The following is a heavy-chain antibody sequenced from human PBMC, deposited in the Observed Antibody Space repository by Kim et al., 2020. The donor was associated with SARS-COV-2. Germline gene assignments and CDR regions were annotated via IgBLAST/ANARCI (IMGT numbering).Heavy chain of an antibody. Sequence: SETLSLTCTVSGGSISSSSYYWGWIRQPPGKGLEWIGSIYYSGSTYYNPSLKSRVTISVDTSKNQFSLKLSSVTAADTAVYYCASCQLRYFDWLQYWYFDLWGRGTLVTVSS. CDR1: GGSISSSSYY. CDR3: ASCQLRYFDWLQYWYFDL. D-gene: IGHD3-9*01. CDR2: IYYSGST. J-gene: IGHJ2*01. V-gene: IGHV4-39*01.